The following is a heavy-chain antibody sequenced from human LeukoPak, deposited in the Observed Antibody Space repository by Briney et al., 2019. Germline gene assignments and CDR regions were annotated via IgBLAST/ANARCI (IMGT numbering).Heavy chain of an antibody. CDR3: ARVRWFGELDY. J-gene: IGHJ4*02. V-gene: IGHV4-61*02. D-gene: IGHD3-10*01. CDR2: IYTSGST. CDR1: GGSISSGSYY. Sequence: PSQTLSLTCTVSGGSISSGSYYWSWVRQPAGKGLEWIGRIYTSGSTNYNPSLKSRVTISLDTSKNQFSLKLSSVTAADTAVYYCARVRWFGELDYWGQGTLVTVSS.